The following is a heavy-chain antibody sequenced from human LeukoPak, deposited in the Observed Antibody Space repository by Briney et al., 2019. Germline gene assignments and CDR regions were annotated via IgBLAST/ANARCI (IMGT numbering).Heavy chain of an antibody. CDR2: INGGSIYI. D-gene: IGHD3-3*01. J-gene: IGHJ4*02. V-gene: IGHV3-21*01. CDR1: GFTFRAYT. Sequence: GGSLRLSCTASGFTFRAYTMNWVRQAPVKGLEWVSSINGGSIYIYYADSLKGRFTISRDNAKNSLYLQMNSLRAEDTAVYYCTRGGRFLDFWGQGTLVTVSS. CDR3: TRGGRFLDF.